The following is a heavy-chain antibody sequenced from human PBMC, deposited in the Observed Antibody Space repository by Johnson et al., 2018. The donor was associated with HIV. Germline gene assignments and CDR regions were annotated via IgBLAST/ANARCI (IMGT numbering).Heavy chain of an antibody. CDR1: GFTFSDYY. J-gene: IGHJ3*02. CDR2: ISSSGSTI. V-gene: IGHV3-11*04. Sequence: QVQLVESGGGLVKPGGSLRLSCAASGFTFSDYYMSWIRQAPGKGLEWVSYISSSGSTIYYADSVKGRLTISRDTAKNTLFLQRNSLRPEDTAVFYCSRATSGLSLGGAFDIGGQGTMVTVSS. CDR3: SRATSGLSLGGAFDI. D-gene: IGHD6-19*01.